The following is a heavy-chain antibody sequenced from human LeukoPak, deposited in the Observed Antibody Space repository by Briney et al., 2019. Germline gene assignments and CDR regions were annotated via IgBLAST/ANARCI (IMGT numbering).Heavy chain of an antibody. Sequence: PGGSLRLSCVASGFTFSNFGINWVRQAPGKGLEWVSSISSSSSYISYADSVKGRFTISRDNAKNSLDLQMNSLRAEDTAVYYCAIDRYSSGWYTFDYRGQGTLVTVSS. D-gene: IGHD6-19*01. V-gene: IGHV3-21*01. CDR3: AIDRYSSGWYTFDY. CDR2: ISSSSSYI. CDR1: GFTFSNFG. J-gene: IGHJ4*02.